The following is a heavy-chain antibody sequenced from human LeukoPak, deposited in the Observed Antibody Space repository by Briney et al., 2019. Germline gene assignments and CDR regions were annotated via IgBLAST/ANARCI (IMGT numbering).Heavy chain of an antibody. CDR3: AKAGYSGYLNDPFEI. V-gene: IGHV3-9*03. D-gene: IGHD3-22*01. CDR2: ITWDSDRR. Sequence: GGSLRLSCEASGFTFTKFWMSWVRQAPGKGREWVSVITWDSDRRGYEDYVKGRFTISRDNAEKSLYLQMNSLTVEDMAVYYCAKAGYSGYLNDPFEIWGQGTMVTVSS. CDR1: GFTFTKFW. J-gene: IGHJ3*02.